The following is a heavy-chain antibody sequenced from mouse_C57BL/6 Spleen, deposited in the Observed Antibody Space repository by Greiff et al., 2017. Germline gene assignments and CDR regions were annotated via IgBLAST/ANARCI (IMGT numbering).Heavy chain of an antibody. V-gene: IGHV5-4*01. CDR1: GFTFSSYA. J-gene: IGHJ1*03. CDR2: ISDGGSYT. D-gene: IGHD2-1*01. Sequence: EVKVVESGGGLVKPGGSLKLSCAASGFTFSSYAMSWVRQTPEKRLEWVATISDGGSYTYYPDNVKGRFTISRDNAKNHLYLQMSHLKSEDTAMDYCAREPGKGYWYFGVWGTGTTVTVSS. CDR3: AREPGKGYWYFGV.